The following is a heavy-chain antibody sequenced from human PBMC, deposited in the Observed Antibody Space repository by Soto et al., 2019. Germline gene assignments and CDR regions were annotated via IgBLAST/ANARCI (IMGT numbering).Heavy chain of an antibody. CDR1: GGTFSSYT. CDR2: IIPILGIA. CDR3: ARSKQYYYDSSGYYFLDY. D-gene: IGHD3-22*01. V-gene: IGHV1-69*02. Sequence: GASVKVSCKASGGTFSSYTISWVRQAPGQGLEWMGRIIPILGIANYAQKFQGRVTITADKSTSTAYMELSSLRSEDTAVYYCARSKQYYYDSSGYYFLDYWGQGTLVTVSS. J-gene: IGHJ4*02.